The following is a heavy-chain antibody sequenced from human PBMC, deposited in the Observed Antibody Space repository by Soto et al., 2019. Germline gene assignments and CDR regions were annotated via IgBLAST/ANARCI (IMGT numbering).Heavy chain of an antibody. CDR3: AKEFFDSSGFYPSLDALDI. CDR1: GFTLGTYG. CDR2: ISNDGGDK. D-gene: IGHD3-22*01. J-gene: IGHJ3*02. Sequence: ESGGGVVQPGRSLTITCAASGFTLGTYGMHWVRQAPGKGLEWVAVISNDGGDKYCSDSVMGRFTISRDNSKNTLFLQMNSLRAEDTAVYFCAKEFFDSSGFYPSLDALDIWGQGTVVTVSS. V-gene: IGHV3-30*18.